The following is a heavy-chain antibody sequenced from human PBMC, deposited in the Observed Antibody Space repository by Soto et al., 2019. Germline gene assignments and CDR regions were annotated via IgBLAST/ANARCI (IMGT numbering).Heavy chain of an antibody. CDR1: GFTFSNYG. CDR3: ARDDEYSGNGMDV. Sequence: QVQLVESGGGVVQPGRSLRLSCAASGFTFSNYGMHWVRQAPGKGLEWVAVILNDGSNRYHADSVKDRFTISRDNSKNMLYFKMNSLIAEDTADYYCARDDEYSGNGMDVWGQGNTVNVS. CDR2: ILNDGSNR. D-gene: IGHD3-10*01. V-gene: IGHV3-33*01. J-gene: IGHJ6*01.